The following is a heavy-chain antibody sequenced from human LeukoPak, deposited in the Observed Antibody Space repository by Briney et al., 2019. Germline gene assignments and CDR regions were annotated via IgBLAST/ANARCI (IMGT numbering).Heavy chain of an antibody. CDR3: ARGPSNGYYYMFDY. CDR1: GGSISKANSY. V-gene: IGHV4-39*01. CDR2: SDYIGKI. D-gene: IGHD3-22*01. J-gene: IGHJ4*02. Sequence: PSETLSLTCTVSGGSISKANSYWGWIRQSPGKELEWIGSSDYIGKITYNPSLKSRVTVSVDTSKNQFSLKLSSVTAADTAVYYCARGPSNGYYYMFDYWGQGTLVTVSS.